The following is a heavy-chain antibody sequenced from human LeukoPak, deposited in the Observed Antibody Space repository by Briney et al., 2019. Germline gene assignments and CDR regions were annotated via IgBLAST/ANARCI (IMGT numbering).Heavy chain of an antibody. D-gene: IGHD1-14*01. J-gene: IGHJ4*02. CDR2: INPNSGGT. Sequence: APLKVCCKASRSTFTGYDMHCVRQAPGHGLEWRGCINPNSGGTNYAQTFQGRVTMTRDTPITTAYLELSRLRSDDTAVYYCASIGYNHYFDYWGQGTPVTVSS. CDR3: ASIGYNHYFDY. V-gene: IGHV1-2*02. CDR1: RSTFTGYD.